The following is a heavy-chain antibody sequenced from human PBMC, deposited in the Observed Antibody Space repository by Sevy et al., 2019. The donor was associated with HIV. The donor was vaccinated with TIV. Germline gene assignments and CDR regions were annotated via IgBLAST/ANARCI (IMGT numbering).Heavy chain of an antibody. Sequence: SETLSLTCTVSGGSISSYYWSWIRQPPGKGLEWIGYIYYSGSTNYNPSLKSRVTISVDTSKNQFSLKLSSVTAADTAVYYCARLPLLNVDTAMEYYYYYYMDVWGKGTTVTVSS. D-gene: IGHD5-18*01. CDR2: IYYSGST. CDR3: ARLPLLNVDTAMEYYYYYYMDV. CDR1: GGSISSYY. V-gene: IGHV4-59*08. J-gene: IGHJ6*03.